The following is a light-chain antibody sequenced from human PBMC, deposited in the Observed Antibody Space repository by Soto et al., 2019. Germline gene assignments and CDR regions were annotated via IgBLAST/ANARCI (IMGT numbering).Light chain of an antibody. CDR2: DAS. CDR3: HQYNICRSIT. J-gene: IGKJ5*01. Sequence: EIVVTQSPATLSLSTGERATLSCRASHSVSSYIAWYQQKPGQAPRLLIYDASNRATGIPARFSGSGSGTYFTLTISSLQSEDFAVYYCHQYNICRSITFGPGTRLEIK. V-gene: IGKV3-11*01. CDR1: HSVSSY.